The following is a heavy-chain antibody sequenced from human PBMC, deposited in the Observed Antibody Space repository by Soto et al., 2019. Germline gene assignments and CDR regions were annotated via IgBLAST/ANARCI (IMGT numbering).Heavy chain of an antibody. D-gene: IGHD6-13*01. CDR1: GGSISSYY. CDR3: ARRKSSSWKTYFDY. CDR2: INHSGST. V-gene: IGHV4-34*01. J-gene: IGHJ4*02. Sequence: SETLSLTCTVSGGSISSYYWSWIRQPPGKGLEWIGEINHSGSTNYNPSLKSRVTISVDTSKNQFSLKLSSVTAADTAVYYCARRKSSSWKTYFDYWGQGTLVTVSS.